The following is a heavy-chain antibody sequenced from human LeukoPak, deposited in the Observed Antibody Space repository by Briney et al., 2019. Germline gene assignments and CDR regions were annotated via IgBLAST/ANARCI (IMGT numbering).Heavy chain of an antibody. J-gene: IGHJ4*02. D-gene: IGHD3-10*01. Sequence: PGGSLRLSCAASGFTFSSYGMHWVRQAPGKGLEWVAVISYDGSNKYYADSVKGRFTISRDNSKNTLYLQMNSPRAEDTAVYYCANGEGSIGPDYWGQGTLVTVSS. V-gene: IGHV3-30*18. CDR3: ANGEGSIGPDY. CDR1: GFTFSSYG. CDR2: ISYDGSNK.